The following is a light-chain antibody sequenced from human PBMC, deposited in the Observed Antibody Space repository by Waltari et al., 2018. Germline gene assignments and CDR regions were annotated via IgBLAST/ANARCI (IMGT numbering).Light chain of an antibody. CDR2: EAT. CDR1: KNDIGTYKF. CDR3: CSYAGGSRVI. Sequence: QSALTQPASLSGSPGQSITIPCAGTKNDIGTYKFVFWFQQFPGQAPKLIVSEATKRPSGVSYRFSGSKSGNTASLTISGLQAEDEADYYCCSYAGGSRVIFGGGTKLTVL. V-gene: IGLV2-23*01. J-gene: IGLJ2*01.